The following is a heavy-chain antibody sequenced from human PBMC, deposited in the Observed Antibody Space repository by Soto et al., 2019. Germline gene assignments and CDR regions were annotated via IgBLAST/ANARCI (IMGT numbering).Heavy chain of an antibody. D-gene: IGHD2-2*02. CDR3: ARDIVVVPAAIPVAYGMDV. J-gene: IGHJ6*02. CDR2: IYHSGST. CDR1: GYSISSGYY. Sequence: SETLSLTCAVAGYSISSGYYWGWIRQPPGKGLEWIGSIYHSGSTYYNPSLKSRVTISVDTSKNQFSLKLSSVPAADTAVYYCARDIVVVPAAIPVAYGMDVWGQGTTVTVSS. V-gene: IGHV4-38-2*01.